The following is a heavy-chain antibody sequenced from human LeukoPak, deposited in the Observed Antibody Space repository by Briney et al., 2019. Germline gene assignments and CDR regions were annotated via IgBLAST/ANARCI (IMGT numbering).Heavy chain of an antibody. CDR2: IIPIFGTA. CDR3: ARAGWLQYYYFDY. D-gene: IGHD5-24*01. Sequence: ASVKVSCKASGDTFSNYAISRVRQAPGQGLEWMGGIIPIFGTAKYAQKFKGRVTITADTSTSTAYMELSSLRSEDTAVYYCARAGWLQYYYFDYWGQGTLVTVSS. V-gene: IGHV1-69*06. J-gene: IGHJ4*02. CDR1: GDTFSNYA.